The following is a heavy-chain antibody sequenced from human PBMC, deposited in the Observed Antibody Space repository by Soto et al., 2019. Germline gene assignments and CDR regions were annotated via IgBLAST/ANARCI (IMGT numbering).Heavy chain of an antibody. V-gene: IGHV1-46*02. CDR1: GYTFNTYY. J-gene: IGHJ4*02. CDR2: IHPSGGGT. Sequence: QVQLVQSGAEVRKPGASVKVSCKPSGYTFNTYYLHWLRQAPGQALEWMGVIHPSGGGTTYAQKFLGRVTVTRDTSTTTVFMELSSLRSDDTAVYYCARGGHSFDYWGQGTLVTVSS. CDR3: ARGGHSFDY. D-gene: IGHD1-26*01.